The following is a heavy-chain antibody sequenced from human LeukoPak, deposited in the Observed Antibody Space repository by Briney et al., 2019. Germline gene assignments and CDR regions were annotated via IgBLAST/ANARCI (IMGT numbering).Heavy chain of an antibody. Sequence: TSETLTLTCTVSGGYISSPYWTWLRQPPGKGLEWLGYIYYGGSTHYSPSLKSRATISLDTSKNQFSLHLTSVTAADTAVYYCARSLQLRDAFDIWGQGTMVTVSS. CDR2: IYYGGST. CDR1: GGYISSPY. D-gene: IGHD1-26*01. CDR3: ARSLQLRDAFDI. J-gene: IGHJ3*02. V-gene: IGHV4-59*08.